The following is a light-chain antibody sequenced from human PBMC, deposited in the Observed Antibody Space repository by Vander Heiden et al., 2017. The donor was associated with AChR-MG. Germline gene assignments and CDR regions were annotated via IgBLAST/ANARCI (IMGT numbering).Light chain of an antibody. V-gene: IGKV3-20*01. CDR2: DAS. CDR1: QSINRNY. J-gene: IGKJ1*01. CDR3: QQYGDSPRT. Sequence: EIVLTQSPGTLSLAPGDRATLSCRASQSINRNYVAWYQQKPGQAPRLFIYDASFRPAGIPEKFSGSGSGTDFTLTISRLEPEDFAVYYCQQYGDSPRTFGQGTKVDIK.